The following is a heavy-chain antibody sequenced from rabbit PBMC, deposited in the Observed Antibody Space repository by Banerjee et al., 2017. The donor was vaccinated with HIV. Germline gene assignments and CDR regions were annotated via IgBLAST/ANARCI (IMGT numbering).Heavy chain of an antibody. CDR3: ARAGYVGDQYNL. V-gene: IGHV1S40*01. CDR2: IYTGSSGST. CDR1: GFSFSSGYW. D-gene: IGHD4-2*01. Sequence: QSLEESGGDLVKPGASLTLTCTASGFSFSSGYWICWVRQAPGKGLEWIACIYTGSSGSTYYASWAKGRFTISKTSSTTVTLQMTSLTAADTATYFCARAGYVGDQYNLWGPGTLVTVS. J-gene: IGHJ4*01.